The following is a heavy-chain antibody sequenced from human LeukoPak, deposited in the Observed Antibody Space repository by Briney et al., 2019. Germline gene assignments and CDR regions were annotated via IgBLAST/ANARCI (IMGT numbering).Heavy chain of an antibody. CDR2: INPHRSTT. D-gene: IGHD5/OR15-5a*01. Sequence: GSVKVSCKSSVNDFSDFYFNWVRQAPGRGLEWVGCINPHRSTTHYEQRFRGRVTMEASITTAYMELNSLTSDDTAIYYCVTTSVTHTRDPWGQGTLVTVSS. CDR1: VNDFSDFY. CDR3: VTTSVTHTRDP. J-gene: IGHJ5*02. V-gene: IGHV1-2*02.